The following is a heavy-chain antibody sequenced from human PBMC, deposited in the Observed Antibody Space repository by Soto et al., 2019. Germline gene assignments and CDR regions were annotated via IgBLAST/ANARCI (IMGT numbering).Heavy chain of an antibody. CDR2: VYYRGRS. CDR1: GGSVTNSSYY. Sequence: TLSLTCTVSGGSVTNSSYYWGWIRQSPGKGLEWIGSVYYRGRSYSKSSVKSRVTISVDTSKNRFSLSLNSVTASDTAVYFCVSQRTTVPTQAYFDYWGPGALVPVSS. J-gene: IGHJ4*02. CDR3: VSQRTTVPTQAYFDY. D-gene: IGHD4-17*01. V-gene: IGHV4-39*01.